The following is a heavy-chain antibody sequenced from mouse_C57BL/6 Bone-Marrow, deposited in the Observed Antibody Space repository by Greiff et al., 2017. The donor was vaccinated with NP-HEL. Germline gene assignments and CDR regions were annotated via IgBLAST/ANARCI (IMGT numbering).Heavy chain of an antibody. CDR2: MVAGSGST. V-gene: IGHV1-9*01. J-gene: IGHJ2*01. CDR1: GYTFTGYW. D-gene: IGHD1-1*01. Sequence: VQGVESGAELMKPGASVKLSCKATGYTFTGYWIEWVKQRPGHGLEGSGEMVAGSGSTNYNEKFKGKATFTADTSSNTAYMQLSSLTTEDSAIYYCARAYYYGSSYIDYWGQGTTLTVSS. CDR3: ARAYYYGSSYIDY.